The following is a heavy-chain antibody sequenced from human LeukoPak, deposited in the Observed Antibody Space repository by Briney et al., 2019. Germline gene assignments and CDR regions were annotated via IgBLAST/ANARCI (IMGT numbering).Heavy chain of an antibody. CDR3: ARLRAMAIYYMDV. Sequence: SETLSLTCTVSGGSISSYYWSWIRQPPGKGLEWIGYIYYSGSTNYNPSLKSRVTISVDTSKNQFSLKLSSVTAADTAVYYCARLRAMAIYYMDVWGKGTTVTVSS. V-gene: IGHV4-59*08. CDR1: GGSISSYY. CDR2: IYYSGST. D-gene: IGHD5-18*01. J-gene: IGHJ6*03.